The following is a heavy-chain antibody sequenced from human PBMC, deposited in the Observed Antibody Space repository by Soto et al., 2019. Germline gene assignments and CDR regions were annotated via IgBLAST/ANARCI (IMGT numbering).Heavy chain of an antibody. CDR1: GGTFSSYA. CDR2: IIPIFGTA. V-gene: IGHV1-69*13. Sequence: SVTVSYQGFGGTFSSYAISWVRQAPGQGLEWMGGIIPIFGTANYAQKFQGRVTITADESTSTAYMELSSLRSEDTAVYYCARDSHPYCSSTSCLPMDVWGQGTTVTVSS. CDR3: ARDSHPYCSSTSCLPMDV. J-gene: IGHJ6*02. D-gene: IGHD2-2*01.